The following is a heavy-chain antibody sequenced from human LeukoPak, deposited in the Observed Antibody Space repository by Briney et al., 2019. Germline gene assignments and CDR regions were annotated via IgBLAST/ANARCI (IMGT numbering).Heavy chain of an antibody. CDR3: ARDRYYYGSGSYYGIDY. Sequence: PGGSLRLSCAASGFTFSSYWMSWVRQAPGKGLEWVANIKQDGSEKYYVDSVKGRFTISRDSAKNSLYLQMNSLRAEDTAVYYCARDRYYYGSGSYYGIDYWGQGTLVTVSS. J-gene: IGHJ4*02. V-gene: IGHV3-7*01. CDR2: IKQDGSEK. CDR1: GFTFSSYW. D-gene: IGHD3-10*01.